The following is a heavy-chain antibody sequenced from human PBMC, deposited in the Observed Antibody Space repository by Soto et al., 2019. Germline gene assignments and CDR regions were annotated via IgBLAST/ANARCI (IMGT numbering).Heavy chain of an antibody. Sequence: EVQLVESGGGLVQPGGSLRLSCAASGFTFSSYWMHWVRQVPGKGLVWVSRLNYDGSTTTYADSVTGRFTISGDNARNTLYLQMNSLRAEDTAVYYCARAGTGWYWFDPWGQGTLVTVSS. V-gene: IGHV3-74*03. CDR1: GFTFSSYW. J-gene: IGHJ5*02. D-gene: IGHD6-19*01. CDR3: ARAGTGWYWFDP. CDR2: LNYDGSTT.